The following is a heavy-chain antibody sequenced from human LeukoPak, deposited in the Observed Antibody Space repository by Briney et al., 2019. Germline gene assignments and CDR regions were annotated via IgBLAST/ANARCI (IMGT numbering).Heavy chain of an antibody. V-gene: IGHV3-53*01. Sequence: GGSLRLSCAASGFTVSDNGMTWVRQAPGKGLECVSVLFKGGNSHYADSVKGRFTTSRDNPKNTMYLQMNSLRAEDTALYYCARVEWDLLGRAFDIWGQGTMVTVSS. CDR1: GFTVSDNG. CDR2: LFKGGNS. D-gene: IGHD1-26*01. J-gene: IGHJ3*02. CDR3: ARVEWDLLGRAFDI.